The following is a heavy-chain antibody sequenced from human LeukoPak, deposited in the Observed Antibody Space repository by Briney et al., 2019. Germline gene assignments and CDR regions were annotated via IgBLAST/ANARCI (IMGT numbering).Heavy chain of an antibody. CDR3: AIFIVVVPAATLGVDY. Sequence: VASVKVSCKASGGTFSSYTISWVRQAPGQGLEWMGRFIPILGIANYAQKLQGRVTITADKSTSTAYMELSNLRSEDTAVYYCAIFIVVVPAATLGVDYWGQGTLVTVSS. CDR1: GGTFSSYT. J-gene: IGHJ4*02. V-gene: IGHV1-69*02. CDR2: FIPILGIA. D-gene: IGHD2-2*01.